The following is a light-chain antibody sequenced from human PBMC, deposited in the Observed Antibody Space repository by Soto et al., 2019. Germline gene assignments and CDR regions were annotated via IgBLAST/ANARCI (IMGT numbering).Light chain of an antibody. V-gene: IGLV2-14*01. J-gene: IGLJ2*01. CDR1: SNDITLYNY. CDR3: SSYTSSSTLVV. CDR2: QVT. Sequence: QSALTQPTSVSGSPGQSITISCTGTSNDITLYNYVSWYQQYPGKAPKLIIYQVTNRPSGVSTRFSGSKSGNTASLTISGLQAEDEADYYCSSYTSSSTLVVFGGGTKLTVL.